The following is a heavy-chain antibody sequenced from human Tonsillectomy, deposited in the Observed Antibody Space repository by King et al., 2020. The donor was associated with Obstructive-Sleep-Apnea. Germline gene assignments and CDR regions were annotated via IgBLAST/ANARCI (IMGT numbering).Heavy chain of an antibody. D-gene: IGHD3-22*01. Sequence: VQLVESGGGVVQPGRSLRLSCAASGFTFSSYAMHWVRQAPGKGLEWVAGISYDGINKYYADSVKGRFTISRDNSKNTLYLQMNSLRAEDTAVYYCANVQEDSSGYPPADWGQGTLVTVSS. J-gene: IGHJ4*02. V-gene: IGHV3-30*04. CDR3: ANVQEDSSGYPPAD. CDR1: GFTFSSYA. CDR2: ISYDGINK.